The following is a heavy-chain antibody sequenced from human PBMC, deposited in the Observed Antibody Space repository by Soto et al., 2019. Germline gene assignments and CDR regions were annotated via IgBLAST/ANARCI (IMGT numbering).Heavy chain of an antibody. CDR2: IYPGDSDT. V-gene: IGHV5-51*01. Sequence: PVQALKISCKGSGYNFTSYWIGWCPQMPGKGLEWMGIIYPGDSDTRYSPSFQGQVTISADKSISTAYLQWSSLKASDTAMYYCARPMTTVNTSDYWGQGTLVTVSS. J-gene: IGHJ4*02. CDR3: ARPMTTVNTSDY. D-gene: IGHD4-17*01. CDR1: GYNFTSYW.